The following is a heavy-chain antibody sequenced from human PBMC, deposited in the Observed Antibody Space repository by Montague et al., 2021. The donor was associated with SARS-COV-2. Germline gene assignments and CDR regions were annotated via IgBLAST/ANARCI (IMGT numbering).Heavy chain of an antibody. CDR1: GGSISSYY. CDR3: ARDGSGSYYNVHQNWFDP. Sequence: SETLSLTCTVPGGSISSYYWSWIRQPPGKGLEWIGYIYYSGSTNYNPSLKSRVTISVDTSKNQFSLKLSSVTAADTAVYYCARDGSGSYYNVHQNWFDPWGQGTLVTVSS. V-gene: IGHV4-59*01. D-gene: IGHD3-10*01. J-gene: IGHJ5*02. CDR2: IYYSGST.